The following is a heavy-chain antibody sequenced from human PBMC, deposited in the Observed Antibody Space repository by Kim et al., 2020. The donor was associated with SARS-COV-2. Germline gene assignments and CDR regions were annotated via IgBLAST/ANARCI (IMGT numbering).Heavy chain of an antibody. CDR3: VNGGTVTSTIPYYYYYGMDV. J-gene: IGHJ6*02. Sequence: GGSLRLSCSASGFTFSSYAMHWVRQAPGKGLEYVSAISSNGGSTYYADSVKGRFTISRDNSKNTLYLQMSSLRAEDTAVYYCVNGGTVTSTIPYYYYYGMDVWGQGTTVTVSS. CDR1: GFTFSSYA. D-gene: IGHD4-17*01. V-gene: IGHV3-64D*06. CDR2: ISSNGGST.